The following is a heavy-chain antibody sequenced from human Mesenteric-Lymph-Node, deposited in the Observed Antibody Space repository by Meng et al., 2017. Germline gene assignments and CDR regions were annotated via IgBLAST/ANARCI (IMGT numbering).Heavy chain of an antibody. CDR2: INHSGST. Sequence: SETLSLTCAVYGGSFSGYYWSWIRQPPGKGLEWIGEINHSGSTNYNPSLKSRVTISVDTSKNQFSLKLSSVTAADTAVYYCARAVAFSGNEVWGQGTLVTVSS. CDR1: GGSFSGYY. J-gene: IGHJ4*02. CDR3: ARAVAFSGNEV. V-gene: IGHV4-34*01. D-gene: IGHD5-12*01.